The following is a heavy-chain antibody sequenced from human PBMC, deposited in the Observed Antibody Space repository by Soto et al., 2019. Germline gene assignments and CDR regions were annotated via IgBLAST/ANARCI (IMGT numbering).Heavy chain of an antibody. CDR3: ARSPPNGSYFCYFDY. J-gene: IGHJ4*02. CDR1: GGSISSYY. CDR2: IYYSGST. V-gene: IGHV4-59*01. Sequence: SETLSLTCTVSGGSISSYYWSWIRQPPGKGLEWIGYIYYSGSTNYNPSLKSRVTISVDTSKTQFSLKLRSVTAADTAVYYCARSPPNGSYFCYFDYRGQGTLVTVSS. D-gene: IGHD1-26*01.